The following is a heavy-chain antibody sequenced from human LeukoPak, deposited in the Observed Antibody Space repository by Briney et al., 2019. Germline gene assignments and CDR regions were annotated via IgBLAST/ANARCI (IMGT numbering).Heavy chain of an antibody. CDR2: IYSGGIT. Sequence: GGSLRLSCAASGFTVSSNYMSWVRQAPGKGLEWVSVIYSGGITYYADSVKGRFTISRDNSKNTLYLQMNSLRAEDTAVYYCARVVARQWFDPWGQGTLVTVSS. CDR3: ARVVARQWFDP. V-gene: IGHV3-53*01. CDR1: GFTVSSNY. J-gene: IGHJ5*02. D-gene: IGHD2-15*01.